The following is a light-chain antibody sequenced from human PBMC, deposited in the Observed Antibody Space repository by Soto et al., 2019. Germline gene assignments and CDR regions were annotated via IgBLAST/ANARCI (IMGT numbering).Light chain of an antibody. J-gene: IGKJ1*01. Sequence: EIVLTQSPGTLSLSPGERATLSCRASQSFGSGFLAWYQQKPGRAPRLVIYGASSRATGIPDRFSGSGSGTDFTLTISRLEPEDFAVYYCQQYHSSPRTFGQGTKVEFK. CDR1: QSFGSGF. CDR3: QQYHSSPRT. V-gene: IGKV3-20*01. CDR2: GAS.